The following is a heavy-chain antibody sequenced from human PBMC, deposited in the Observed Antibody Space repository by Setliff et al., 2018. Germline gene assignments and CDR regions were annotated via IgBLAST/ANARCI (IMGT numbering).Heavy chain of an antibody. CDR2: INHSGST. V-gene: IGHV4-34*01. J-gene: IGHJ5*02. D-gene: IGHD3-22*01. CDR1: GGSFSDYY. Sequence: SETLSLTCGASGGSFSDYYWTWIRQTPGKGLEWIGEINHSGSTKCNPSLKSRVTISVDTSKNQFSLKLTSLNAADSAVYYCARASHSYGSPNWFDPWGPGTLVTVSS. CDR3: ARASHSYGSPNWFDP.